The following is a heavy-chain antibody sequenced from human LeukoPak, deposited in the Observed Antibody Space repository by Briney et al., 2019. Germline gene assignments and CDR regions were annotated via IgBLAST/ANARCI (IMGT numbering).Heavy chain of an antibody. CDR1: GGSFSGYY. Sequence: SETLSLTCAVYGGSFSGYYWSWIRQSPGRGLEWIGYIHYSGSTNYNPSLKSRVSISVDTSGNQFFLRLSSVTAADTAFYYCARGYYDSRGYSNPFDIWGQGTMVTVSS. D-gene: IGHD3-22*01. V-gene: IGHV4-59*01. CDR2: IHYSGST. J-gene: IGHJ3*02. CDR3: ARGYYDSRGYSNPFDI.